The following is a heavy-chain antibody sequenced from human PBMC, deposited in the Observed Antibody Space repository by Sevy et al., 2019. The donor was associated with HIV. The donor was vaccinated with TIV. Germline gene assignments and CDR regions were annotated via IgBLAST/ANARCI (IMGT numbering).Heavy chain of an antibody. CDR3: AKDGGRNWDQFFFDS. D-gene: IGHD7-27*01. V-gene: IGHV3-23*01. CDR2: ISGTGGST. J-gene: IGHJ4*02. Sequence: GGYLRLSCEASGFTFSSYGMSWVRQAPGKGLEWVSYISGTGGSTDYADSVKGRFTMSRDNSKNTLYIHMISLRAEDTAVYFCAKDGGRNWDQFFFDSWGQGTLVTVSS. CDR1: GFTFSSYG.